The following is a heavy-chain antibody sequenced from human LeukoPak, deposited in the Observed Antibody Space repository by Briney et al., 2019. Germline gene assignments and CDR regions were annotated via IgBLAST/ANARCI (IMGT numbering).Heavy chain of an antibody. Sequence: PSETRSLTCAVYGGSFSGYYWSWIRQPPGKGLEWIGYIYLSGSTNYNPSLKSRVTISVDTSKNQFSLKVSSVTAADTAVYYCAGSRDGLLAFDYWGQGALVTVSS. CDR1: GGSFSGYY. CDR2: IYLSGST. CDR3: AGSRDGLLAFDY. D-gene: IGHD3-10*01. J-gene: IGHJ4*02. V-gene: IGHV4-59*01.